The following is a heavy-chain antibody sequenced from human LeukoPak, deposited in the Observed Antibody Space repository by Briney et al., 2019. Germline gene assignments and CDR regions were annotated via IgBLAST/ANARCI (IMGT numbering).Heavy chain of an antibody. CDR1: GYSISSGYY. J-gene: IGHJ4*02. CDR3: ARIYGDYIVY. Sequence: PSETLSLTCTVSGYSISSGYYWGWIRQPPGKGLEWIGSIYHSGSTYYNPSPKSRVTISEDTSKNQFSLKLKSVTAADMAVYYCARIYGDYIVYWGRGTLVTVSS. V-gene: IGHV4-38-2*02. CDR2: IYHSGST. D-gene: IGHD4-17*01.